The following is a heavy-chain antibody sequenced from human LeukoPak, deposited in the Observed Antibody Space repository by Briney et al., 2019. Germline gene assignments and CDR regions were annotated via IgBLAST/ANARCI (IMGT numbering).Heavy chain of an antibody. Sequence: ASVKVSCKASGYTFTGYYIHWVRQAPVQGLECMAWINPNSGATNYAQKFQGRVSMTRDTSISTAYMALSRLTSDDTAVYFCARGRFGEWDNWFDPWGQGTLVTVSS. CDR2: INPNSGAT. J-gene: IGHJ5*02. V-gene: IGHV1-2*02. CDR1: GYTFTGYY. CDR3: ARGRFGEWDNWFDP. D-gene: IGHD3-10*01.